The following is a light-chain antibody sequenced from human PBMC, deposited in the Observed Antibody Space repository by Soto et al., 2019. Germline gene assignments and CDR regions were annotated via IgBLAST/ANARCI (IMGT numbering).Light chain of an antibody. CDR2: AAS. V-gene: IGKV1-9*01. J-gene: IGKJ3*01. Sequence: DIQLTQSPSFLSASVGDRVTITCRASQGISSYLAWYQQKPGKAPKLLIYAASTLQSGVPSRFSGSGSGTEFSLTISSLQPEDFATYYCQQLNSYLGVGTFVPGTKVDIK. CDR3: QQLNSYLGVGT. CDR1: QGISSY.